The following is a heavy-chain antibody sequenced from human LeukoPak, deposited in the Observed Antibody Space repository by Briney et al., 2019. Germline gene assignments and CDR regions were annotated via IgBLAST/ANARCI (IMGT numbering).Heavy chain of an antibody. CDR1: GGSISSRSYY. V-gene: IGHV4-39*01. J-gene: IGHJ4*02. D-gene: IGHD2-21*02. CDR3: ARGDSYVQIDY. CDR2: MYYSGST. Sequence: SETLSLTCTVSGGSISSRSYYWGWIRQPPGKGLEWIGSMYYSGSTNYSLSLKSRVTISVDTSKNQFSLKLSSVTAADTAVYYCARGDSYVQIDYWGQGTLITVSS.